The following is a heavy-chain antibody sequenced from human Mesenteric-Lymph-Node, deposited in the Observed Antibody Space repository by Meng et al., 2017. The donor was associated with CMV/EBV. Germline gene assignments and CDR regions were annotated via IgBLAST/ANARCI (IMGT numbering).Heavy chain of an antibody. Sequence: SCKASGYTLTSYAMHWVRQAPGQRLEWMGWINAGNGNTKYSQKFQGRVTITRDTSASTAYMELSSLRSEDTAVYYCARGSSSWYNDYWGQGTLVTVSS. V-gene: IGHV1-3*01. CDR1: GYTLTSYA. CDR2: INAGNGNT. CDR3: ARGSSSWYNDY. J-gene: IGHJ4*02. D-gene: IGHD6-13*01.